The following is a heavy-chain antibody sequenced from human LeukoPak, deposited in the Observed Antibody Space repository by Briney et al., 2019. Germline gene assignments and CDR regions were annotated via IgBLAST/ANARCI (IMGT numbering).Heavy chain of an antibody. V-gene: IGHV3-21*01. CDR1: EFTFSNYK. Sequence: GGSLRLSCAASEFTFSNYKMNWVRQAPGKGLEWVSSISSSSSYIYYADSVKGRFTISRDNSKNTLYLQMNSLRAEDTAVYYCAKDPRRYSRTGGYFDYWGQGTLVTVSS. D-gene: IGHD6-13*01. CDR3: AKDPRRYSRTGGYFDY. J-gene: IGHJ4*02. CDR2: ISSSSSYI.